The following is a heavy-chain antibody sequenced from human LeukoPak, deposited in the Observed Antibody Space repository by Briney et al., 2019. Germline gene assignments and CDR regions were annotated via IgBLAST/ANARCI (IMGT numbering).Heavy chain of an antibody. CDR3: ARVMDYYDSSGYYGPYYFDY. Sequence: ASVKVSCKASGYTFTGYYMHWVRQAPGQGLEWMGWINPNSGGTNYAQKFQGRVTMTRDTSISTAYMELSRLRSDDTAVYYCARVMDYYDSSGYYGPYYFDYWGQGTLVTVSS. D-gene: IGHD3-22*01. J-gene: IGHJ4*02. CDR1: GYTFTGYY. CDR2: INPNSGGT. V-gene: IGHV1-2*02.